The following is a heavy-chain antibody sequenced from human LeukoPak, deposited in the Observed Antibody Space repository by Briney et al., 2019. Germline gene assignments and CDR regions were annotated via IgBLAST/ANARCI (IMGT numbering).Heavy chain of an antibody. V-gene: IGHV4-59*08. J-gene: IGHJ5*02. CDR3: ARHVEAINWFDP. CDR2: IYYSGST. Sequence: SSETLSLTCTVSGVSISSYYWSWIRQPPGKGLEWIGYIYYSGSTNYNPSLKSRVTISVDTSKNQFSLKLSSVTAADTAVYYCARHVEAINWFDPWGQGTLVTVSS. CDR1: GVSISSYY.